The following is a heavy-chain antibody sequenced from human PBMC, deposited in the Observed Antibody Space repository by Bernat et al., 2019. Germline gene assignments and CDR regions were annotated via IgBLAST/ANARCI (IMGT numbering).Heavy chain of an antibody. CDR2: IRGRTTDT. CDR1: GFTFSAYA. D-gene: IGHD4-17*01. CDR3: ARDPNGDYVGAFEF. Sequence: VQLLESGGGLVQPGGSLRLSCTASGFTFSAYAMIWLRQAPGEGLEWNSTIRGRTTDTFYADSVAGRFTISRDDSKNTLYLQMTRLRVEDTAVYYCARDPNGDYVGAFEFWGHGTMVTVSS. J-gene: IGHJ3*01. V-gene: IGHV3-23*01.